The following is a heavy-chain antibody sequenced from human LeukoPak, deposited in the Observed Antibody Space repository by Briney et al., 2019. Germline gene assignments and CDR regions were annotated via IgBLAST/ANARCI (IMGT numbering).Heavy chain of an antibody. CDR2: IRNKAYGGTT. J-gene: IGHJ4*02. V-gene: IGHV3-49*04. CDR3: TRDSAYCGGDCHSDY. D-gene: IGHD2-21*02. Sequence: GGSLRLSCTASGFTFGDYAMSWVRQAPGKGLERVCFIRNKAYGGTTEYAASVKGRFTISRDDSKSIAYLQMNSLKTEDTAVYSCTRDSAYCGGDCHSDYWGQGTLVTVSS. CDR1: GFTFGDYA.